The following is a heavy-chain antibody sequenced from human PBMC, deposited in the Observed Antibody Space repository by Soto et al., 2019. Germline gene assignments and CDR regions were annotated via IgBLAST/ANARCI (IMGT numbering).Heavy chain of an antibody. CDR1: GFTFRNHV. CDR3: AKEAEARNFAFED. J-gene: IGHJ4*02. D-gene: IGHD6-13*01. CDR2: ITGDGQT. Sequence: EVHLSESGGGLVQPEGSLRLSCGASGFTFRNHVMTWVRQAPGKGLEWVSAITGDGQTFYADSVKGRFTISRVNSKNTLSLQMNSLRAEDTAMYYCAKEAEARNFAFEDWGQGTLVTASS. V-gene: IGHV3-23*01.